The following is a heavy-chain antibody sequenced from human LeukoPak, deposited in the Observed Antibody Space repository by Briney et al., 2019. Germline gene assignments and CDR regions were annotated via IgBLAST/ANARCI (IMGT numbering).Heavy chain of an antibody. CDR3: ARVKGDAFDI. V-gene: IGHV4-30-4*08. J-gene: IGHJ3*02. CDR1: GGSISSGDYY. CDR2: IYYSGST. Sequence: SETLSLTCTVSGGSISSGDYYWSWIRQPPGTGVEWIGYIYYSGSTYYNPSLKSRVTISVDTSKNQFSLKLSSVTAADTAVYYCARVKGDAFDIWGQGTMVTVSS.